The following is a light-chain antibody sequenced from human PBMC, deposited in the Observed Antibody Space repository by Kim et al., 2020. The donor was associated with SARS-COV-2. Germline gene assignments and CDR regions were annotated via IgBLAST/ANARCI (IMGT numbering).Light chain of an antibody. J-gene: IGLJ3*02. CDR1: SSYVGGYNY. Sequence: GQSVTISCTGPSSYVGGYNYVSWYQQHPGKAPRLMIFEVFQRPSGVPARLSGSKSGNTASLTISALQAEDEADYYCCSYAGSYTWVFGGGTQLTVL. CDR3: CSYAGSYTWV. CDR2: EVF. V-gene: IGLV2-11*03.